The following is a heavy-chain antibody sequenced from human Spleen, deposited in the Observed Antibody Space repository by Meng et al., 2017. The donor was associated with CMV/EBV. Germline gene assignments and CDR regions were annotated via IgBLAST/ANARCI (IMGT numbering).Heavy chain of an antibody. J-gene: IGHJ5*02. CDR3: AHRRSRGVHPENWFDP. CDR2: IYWNDDK. V-gene: IGHV2-5*01. Sequence: FSLIPSGVGVGWIRQPPGKALEWLAVIYWNDDKRYSPSLKSRLTITKDTSKNQVVLTMTNMDPVDTATYYCAHRRSRGVHPENWFDPWGQGTLVTVSS. CDR1: FSLIPSGVG. D-gene: IGHD3-10*01.